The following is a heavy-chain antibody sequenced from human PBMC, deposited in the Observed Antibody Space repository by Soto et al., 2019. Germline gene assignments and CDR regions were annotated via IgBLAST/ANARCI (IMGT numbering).Heavy chain of an antibody. D-gene: IGHD2-15*01. CDR2: ISAYNGNT. CDR1: GYTFTSYC. J-gene: IGHJ6*02. V-gene: IGHV1-18*01. Sequence: GASVKVSCKASGYTFTSYCISWVLQAPGEGLEWMGWISAYNGNTNYAQKLQGRVTMTTDTSTSTAYMELRSLRSDDTAVYYCARETVVVVAARADYYYYGMDVWGQGTTVTVSS. CDR3: ARETVVVVAARADYYYYGMDV.